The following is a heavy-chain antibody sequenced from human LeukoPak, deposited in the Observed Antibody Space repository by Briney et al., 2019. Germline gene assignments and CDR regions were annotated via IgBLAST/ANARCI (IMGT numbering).Heavy chain of an antibody. V-gene: IGHV3-30*04. Sequence: GGSLRLSCAASGFTFSSYAMHWVRQAPGKGLEWVAVISYDGSNKYYADSVKGRVTISRDNSKNTLYLQMNSLRAEGTAVYYCARDLHYYDSSGYYLRGGFDYWGQGTLVTVSS. J-gene: IGHJ4*02. CDR3: ARDLHYYDSSGYYLRGGFDY. CDR2: ISYDGSNK. CDR1: GFTFSSYA. D-gene: IGHD3-22*01.